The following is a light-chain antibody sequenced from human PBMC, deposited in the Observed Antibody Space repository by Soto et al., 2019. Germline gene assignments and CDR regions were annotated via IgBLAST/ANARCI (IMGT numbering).Light chain of an antibody. V-gene: IGKV1-5*03. CDR1: QTISSW. CDR2: KAS. J-gene: IGKJ1*01. Sequence: DIQMTQSPSTLSGSVGDRVTITRRANQTISSWLAWYQQKPGKAPKLLIYKASTLKSGVPSRFSGSGSGTEFTLTISSLQPDDFATYYCQHYNSYSEAFGQGTKVELK. CDR3: QHYNSYSEA.